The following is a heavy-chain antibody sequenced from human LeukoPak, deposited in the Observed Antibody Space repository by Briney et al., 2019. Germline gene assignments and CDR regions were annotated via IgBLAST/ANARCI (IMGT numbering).Heavy chain of an antibody. CDR3: ARRGYASGWHAYDS. J-gene: IGHJ4*02. D-gene: IGHD6-19*01. CDR2: FFHSGNN. V-gene: IGHV4-38-2*02. CDR1: GYSITSGYY. Sequence: SETLSLTCIVSGYSITSGYYWAWIRQSPGKGLDWIGTFFHSGNNFYNPSLRSRVTISLGTSRNQFSLKLNSVTAADTAVYYCARRGYASGWHAYDSWGQGVLVAVSS.